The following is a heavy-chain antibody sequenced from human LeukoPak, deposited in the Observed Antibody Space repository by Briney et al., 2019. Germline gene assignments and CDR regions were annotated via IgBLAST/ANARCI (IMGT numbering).Heavy chain of an antibody. CDR2: ISRSSTYI. D-gene: IGHD2/OR15-2a*01. CDR3: ARANSDLYYYFHGMDV. Sequence: GGSLRLSCAASGFTFSSYSMSWVRQGPGKGLEWVSSISRSSTYIYYADSVKGRFTISRDNARNSLYLKMNSLRAEDTAVYYCARANSDLYYYFHGMDVWGQGTRSPSP. CDR1: GFTFSSYS. V-gene: IGHV3-21*01. J-gene: IGHJ6*02.